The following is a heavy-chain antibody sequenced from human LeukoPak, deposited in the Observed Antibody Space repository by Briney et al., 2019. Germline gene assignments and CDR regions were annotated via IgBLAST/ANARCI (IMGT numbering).Heavy chain of an antibody. V-gene: IGHV3-30-3*01. D-gene: IGHD3-22*01. CDR2: TSYDGSNK. CDR3: ARGDDSSGYFYSYFDY. CDR1: GFPFSSYV. Sequence: GGSLGLSCAASGFPFSSYVMHWVRQAPGKGLEGVSFTSYDGSNKYYADSVKGRFTISRDNSKNTPDLQMNSLRTEDTAMYYCARGDDSSGYFYSYFDYGGQGTLVTVSS. J-gene: IGHJ4*02.